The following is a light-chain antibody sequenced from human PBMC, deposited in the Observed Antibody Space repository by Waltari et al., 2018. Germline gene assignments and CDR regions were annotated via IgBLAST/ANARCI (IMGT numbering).Light chain of an antibody. CDR1: SGHSSNV. CDR2: VNSDGSH. Sequence: QLVLTQSPSASASLGASVKLTRTLSSGHSSNVIAWLQQQPEKGPRYLMKVNSDGSHRKGDEIPDRFSGSSSGAERYLTISNLQSEDEADYYCQTGGHGTWVFGGGTKLTVL. V-gene: IGLV4-69*01. CDR3: QTGGHGTWV. J-gene: IGLJ3*02.